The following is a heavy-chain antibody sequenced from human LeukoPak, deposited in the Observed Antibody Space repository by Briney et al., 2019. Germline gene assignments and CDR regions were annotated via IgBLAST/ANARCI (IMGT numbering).Heavy chain of an antibody. V-gene: IGHV3-74*01. CDR2: INPDGTTT. D-gene: IGHD6-19*01. CDR1: GFTFSTYW. CDR3: ARVSIGWYSFDY. J-gene: IGHJ4*02. Sequence: GGSLRLSCSASGFTFSTYWMHWVRQAPGKGLVWVSRINPDGTTTSYADSVTGRFTISRDNAKDTVYLQMNSLRAEDTAVYYCARVSIGWYSFDYWGQGTLVTVSS.